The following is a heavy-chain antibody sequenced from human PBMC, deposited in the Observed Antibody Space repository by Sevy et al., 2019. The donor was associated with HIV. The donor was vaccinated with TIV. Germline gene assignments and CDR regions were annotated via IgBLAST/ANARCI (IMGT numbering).Heavy chain of an antibody. V-gene: IGHV1-8*01. CDR2: MNPNSGNT. D-gene: IGHD3-10*01. CDR3: ARGQLWFGELLVSGGYYYGMDV. CDR1: GYTFTSFD. Sequence: ASVKVSCKASGYTFTSFDINWVRQATGQGLEWMGWMNPNSGNTGYAQKFQGRVTMTRNTSISTAYMELSSLRSEDTAVYYCARGQLWFGELLVSGGYYYGMDVWGQGTTVTVSS. J-gene: IGHJ6*02.